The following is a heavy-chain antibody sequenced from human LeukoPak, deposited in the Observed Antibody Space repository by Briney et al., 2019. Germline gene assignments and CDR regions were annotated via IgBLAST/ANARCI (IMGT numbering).Heavy chain of an antibody. CDR3: ARVWTFVSYYYGSGSYYIPPYFDY. CDR1: GGSLSGYY. Sequence: SETLSLTCAGYGGSLSGYYWSWIRQPPGKGLEWIGEINHSGSTNYNPSLKSRVTISVDTSKNQFSLKLSSVTAADTAVYYCARVWTFVSYYYGSGSYYIPPYFDYWGQGTLVTVSS. J-gene: IGHJ4*02. CDR2: INHSGST. D-gene: IGHD3-10*01. V-gene: IGHV4-34*01.